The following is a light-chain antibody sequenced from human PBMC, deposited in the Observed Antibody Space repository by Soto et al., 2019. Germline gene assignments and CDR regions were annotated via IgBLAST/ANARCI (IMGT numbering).Light chain of an antibody. CDR3: HKYQNLWA. CDR2: RAS. V-gene: IGKV3-15*01. J-gene: IGKJ1*01. CDR1: QNIYYN. Sequence: ILMTQSPATVSVSPGESATLSCRASQNIYYNVAWYQQRPGQAPRLLIYRASTRAPGVPARFSGSGSGTEFTLTIISLQPEDFTDYSWHKYQNLWAFGQGTKVEI.